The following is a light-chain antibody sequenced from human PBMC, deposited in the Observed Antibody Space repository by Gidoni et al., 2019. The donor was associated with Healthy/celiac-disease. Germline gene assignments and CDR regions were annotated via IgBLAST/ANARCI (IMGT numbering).Light chain of an antibody. J-gene: IGLJ2*01. CDR2: RDI. Sequence: SYELTQPLSVSVALGQTARITCGGNNIGSKNVHWYQQKPGKAPVLGIYRDINRPSGIPERFSGSNSGNTATLTISRAQAGDEADYYCQVWDSSTSVVFGGGTKLTVL. CDR1: NIGSKN. CDR3: QVWDSSTSVV. V-gene: IGLV3-9*01.